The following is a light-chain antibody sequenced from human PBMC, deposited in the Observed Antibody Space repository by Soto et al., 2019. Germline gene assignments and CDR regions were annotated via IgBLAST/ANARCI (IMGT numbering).Light chain of an antibody. CDR1: GSDVGGYNY. Sequence: QSVLTQPASLSGSPGQSITISCTGTGSDVGGYNYVSWYQQHPDKAPKLMIYDVSNRPSGVSDRFSGSKSGNTASLTISGLQSDDEADYYCSSYASTSTPFVFGSGTKVTVL. J-gene: IGLJ1*01. CDR3: SSYASTSTPFV. CDR2: DVS. V-gene: IGLV2-14*01.